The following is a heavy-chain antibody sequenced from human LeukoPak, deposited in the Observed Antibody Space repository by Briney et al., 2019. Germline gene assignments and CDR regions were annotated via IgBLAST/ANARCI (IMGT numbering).Heavy chain of an antibody. CDR3: ARIGILRSTDAFDF. V-gene: IGHV3-23*01. J-gene: IGHJ3*01. CDR2: IGDTGAFT. D-gene: IGHD3-9*01. CDR1: GFTFVDYG. Sequence: QPGGPLRLSCVASGFTFVDYGMTWVRQIPGKGLEYVASIGDTGAFTFYADSVKGRFTLFRDNSKNTLYLQMNSLTAEDTAVYYCARIGILRSTDAFDFWGQGTMVTVSS.